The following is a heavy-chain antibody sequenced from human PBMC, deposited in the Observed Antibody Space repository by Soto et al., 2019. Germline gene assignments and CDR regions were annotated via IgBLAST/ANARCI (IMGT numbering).Heavy chain of an antibody. J-gene: IGHJ4*02. CDR3: AKGTAAGYRPSFDY. CDR2: ISGSGGST. V-gene: IGHV3-23*01. D-gene: IGHD1-1*01. CDR1: GFTFSSYA. Sequence: GGSLRLSCAASGFTFSSYAMSWVRQAPGKGLEWVSAISGSGGSTYYADSVKGRFTFSRDNFKNTLYLQMNSLRAEDLAVYYCAKGTAAGYRPSFDYWGQGTLVTVSS.